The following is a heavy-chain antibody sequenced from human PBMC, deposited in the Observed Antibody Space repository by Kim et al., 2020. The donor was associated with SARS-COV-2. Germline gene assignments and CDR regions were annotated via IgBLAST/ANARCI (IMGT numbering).Heavy chain of an antibody. D-gene: IGHD6-19*01. CDR3: ARDPYYSSGWKTFDY. J-gene: IGHJ4*02. Sequence: DSVKGRFTISRDNSKNTLYLQMNSLRAEDTAVYYCARDPYYSSGWKTFDYWGQGTLVTVSS. V-gene: IGHV3-30*07.